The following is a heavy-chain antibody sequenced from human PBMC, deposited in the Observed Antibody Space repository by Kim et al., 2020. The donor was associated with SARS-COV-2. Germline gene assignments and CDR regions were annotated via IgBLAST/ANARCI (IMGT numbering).Heavy chain of an antibody. Sequence: GGSLRLSCAASGFTFSSYGMSWVRQAPGRGLEWVSAITGSGDTTYYADSVKGRFTISRDNSKNTLSLQMNSLRDEDTAVSYCAKRSYRASGEFDLWCQGT. V-gene: IGHV3-23*01. D-gene: IGHD3-10*01. J-gene: IGHJ4*02. CDR2: ITGSGDTT. CDR1: GFTFSSYG. CDR3: AKRSYRASGEFDL.